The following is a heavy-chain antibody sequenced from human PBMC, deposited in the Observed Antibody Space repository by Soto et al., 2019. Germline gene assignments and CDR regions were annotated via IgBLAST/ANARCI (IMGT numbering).Heavy chain of an antibody. V-gene: IGHV3-9*01. D-gene: IGHD3-16*01. J-gene: IGHJ6*02. CDR2: ISWNSGSI. CDR1: GFTFDYYA. CDR3: AKTYIPTFNYYYYGMDV. Sequence: GGSLRLSCAASGFTFDYYAMHWVRQAPGKGLEWVSGISWNSGSIGYADSVKGRFTISRDNAKNSLYLQMNSLRAEDTALYYCAKTYIPTFNYYYYGMDVRGQGTTVTVSS.